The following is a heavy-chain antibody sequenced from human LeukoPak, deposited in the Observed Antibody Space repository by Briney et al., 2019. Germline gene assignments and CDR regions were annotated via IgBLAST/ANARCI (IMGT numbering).Heavy chain of an antibody. Sequence: GGSLRLSCAASGFTFSSYAMSWVRQAPRKGLEWVSTISGSGGRTYFTDSVKGRFTISRDNSKNTLYLQMNSLGAEDTAVYYCAKHQQIYGDSLMDVWGQGTTVTVSS. V-gene: IGHV3-23*01. CDR3: AKHQQIYGDSLMDV. J-gene: IGHJ6*02. D-gene: IGHD4-17*01. CDR1: GFTFSSYA. CDR2: ISGSGGRT.